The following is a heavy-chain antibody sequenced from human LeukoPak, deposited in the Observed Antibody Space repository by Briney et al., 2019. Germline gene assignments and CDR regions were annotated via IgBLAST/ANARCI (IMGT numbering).Heavy chain of an antibody. D-gene: IGHD1-7*01. CDR2: ISAYNGNT. V-gene: IGHV1-18*01. Sequence: ASVKVSCKASGYTFTSYGISWVRQAPGQGLEGMGWISAYNGNTNYAQKLQGRVTMTTDTSTSTAYMELRSLRSDDTAVYYCARAVTRADLGYNWNYVLSYYYMDVWGKGTTVTVSS. CDR3: ARAVTRADLGYNWNYVLSYYYMDV. CDR1: GYTFTSYG. J-gene: IGHJ6*03.